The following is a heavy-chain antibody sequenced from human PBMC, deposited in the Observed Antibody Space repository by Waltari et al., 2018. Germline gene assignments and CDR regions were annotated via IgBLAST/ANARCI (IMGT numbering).Heavy chain of an antibody. Sequence: QVQLVESGGGVVQPGRSLRLSCAASGFTFSSYAMHWVRQAPGKGLEWVAVISYDGSNKYYADSVKGRFTISRDNSKNTLYLQMNSLRAEDTAVYYCARDGSQIARLGYYFDYWGQGTLVTVSS. CDR2: ISYDGSNK. CDR3: ARDGSQIARLGYYFDY. J-gene: IGHJ4*02. CDR1: GFTFSSYA. V-gene: IGHV3-30*01. D-gene: IGHD3-16*01.